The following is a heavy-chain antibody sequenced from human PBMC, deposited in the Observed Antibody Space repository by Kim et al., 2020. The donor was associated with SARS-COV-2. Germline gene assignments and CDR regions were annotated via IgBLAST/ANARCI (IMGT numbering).Heavy chain of an antibody. CDR2: INTNTGNP. D-gene: IGHD3-10*01. J-gene: IGHJ4*02. CDR3: ARGSVVRGPMSSAGDY. Sequence: ASVKVSCKASGYTFTSYAMNWVRQAPGQGLEWMGWINTNTGNPTYAQGFTGRFVFSLDTSVSTAYLQIGSLKAEDTAVYYCARGSVVRGPMSSAGDYWGQGTLVTVSS. CDR1: GYTFTSYA. V-gene: IGHV7-4-1*01.